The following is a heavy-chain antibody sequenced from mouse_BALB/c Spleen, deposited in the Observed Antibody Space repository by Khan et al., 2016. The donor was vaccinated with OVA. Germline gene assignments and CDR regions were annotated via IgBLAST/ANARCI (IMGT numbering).Heavy chain of an antibody. V-gene: IGHV1S132*01. CDR3: ARGYFGNYEFVY. CDR2: IFPGTGTT. Sequence: QVQLQQSGAELVKPGASVKLSCKTSGYTFTSYWIQWVKQRPGQGLGWIGQIFPGTGTTYYNENFKGKATLTVDTSANTAYLQFSSLTSEDFTVYFCARGYFGNYEFVYWGQGTLVTVAP. D-gene: IGHD2-1*01. CDR1: GYTFTSYW. J-gene: IGHJ3*01.